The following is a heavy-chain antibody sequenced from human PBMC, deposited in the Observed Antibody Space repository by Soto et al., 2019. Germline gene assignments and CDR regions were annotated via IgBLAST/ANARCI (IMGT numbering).Heavy chain of an antibody. J-gene: IGHJ5*02. Sequence: ENLSPTCTVSGGSIRGHFFSWIRHPPGKGLEWIGDISYSGSTYYHPSLKSRVTISLDTSKNQFSLQLSSVTAADTAMYYCARTSDSSIRICETCGQGTLHTVSS. CDR1: GGSIRGHF. CDR3: ARTSDSSIRICET. CDR2: ISYSGST. V-gene: IGHV4-59*11. D-gene: IGHD2-15*01.